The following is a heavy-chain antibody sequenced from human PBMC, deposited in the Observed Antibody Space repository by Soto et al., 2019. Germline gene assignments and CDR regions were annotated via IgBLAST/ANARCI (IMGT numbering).Heavy chain of an antibody. V-gene: IGHV4-61*01. Sequence: SETLSLTCSVSGGSVRSGNHFWNWIRQPPGRRLEWLGYMYYTGVTNYNPSLKSRVSMSVDTSRNQFSLKLTSLTAADTAVYYCARGGEPLGYYGLDVWGQGITVTVSS. CDR2: MYYTGVT. CDR1: GGSVRSGNHF. CDR3: ARGGEPLGYYGLDV. D-gene: IGHD3-10*01. J-gene: IGHJ6*02.